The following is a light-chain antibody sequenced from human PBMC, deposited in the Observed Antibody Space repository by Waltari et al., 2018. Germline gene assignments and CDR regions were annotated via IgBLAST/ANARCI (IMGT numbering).Light chain of an antibody. CDR3: QQYDISPLT. CDR1: TY. CDR2: DTS. J-gene: IGKJ4*01. V-gene: IGKV3-20*01. Sequence: TYLACYQQKPGQAPPLVIHDTSIMATGIPARFSGSGSGTDFSLTSSSLEPEDFAVYYCQQYDISPLTFCGVTKVET.